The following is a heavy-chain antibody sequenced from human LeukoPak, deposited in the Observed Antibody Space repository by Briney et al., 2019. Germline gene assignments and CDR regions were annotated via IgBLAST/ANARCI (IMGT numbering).Heavy chain of an antibody. CDR1: GFTFSSYA. CDR2: ISSNGGST. CDR3: ARPHYYDSSGYYYLY. J-gene: IGHJ4*02. V-gene: IGHV3-64*01. Sequence: GGSLRLSCAASGFTFSSYAMHWVRQAPGKGLEYVSAISSNGGSTYYANSVKGRFTISRDNSKNTLYLQIGSLRAEDMAVYYCARPHYYDSSGYYYLYWGQGTLVTVSS. D-gene: IGHD3-22*01.